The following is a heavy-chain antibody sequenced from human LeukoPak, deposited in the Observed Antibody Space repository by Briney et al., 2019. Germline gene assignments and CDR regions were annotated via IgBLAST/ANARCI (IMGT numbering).Heavy chain of an antibody. CDR2: IYHSGST. V-gene: IGHV4-4*02. CDR1: GGSISSSNW. D-gene: IGHD3-9*01. Sequence: PSGTLSLTRAVSGGSISSSNWWSWVRQPPGKGLEWIGEIYHSGSTNYNPSLKSRVTISVDKSKNQFSLKLSSVTAADTAVYYCARAGPYYDILTGYPVPLDYWGQGTLVTVSS. CDR3: ARAGPYYDILTGYPVPLDY. J-gene: IGHJ4*02.